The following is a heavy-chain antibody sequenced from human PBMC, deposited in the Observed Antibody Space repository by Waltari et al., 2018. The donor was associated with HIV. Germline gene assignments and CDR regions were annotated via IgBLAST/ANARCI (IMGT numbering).Heavy chain of an antibody. J-gene: IGHJ6*02. D-gene: IGHD2-15*01. CDR1: GGSFSGYY. V-gene: IGHV4-34*01. Sequence: QVQLQQWGAGLLKPSETLSLTCAVYGGSFSGYYWSWIRQPPGKGLEWIGEINHSGSTNYNPSLKSRVTISVDTSKNQFSLKLSSVTAADTAVYYCARWGCSGGSCYSYYYGMDVWGQGTTVTVSS. CDR3: ARWGCSGGSCYSYYYGMDV. CDR2: INHSGST.